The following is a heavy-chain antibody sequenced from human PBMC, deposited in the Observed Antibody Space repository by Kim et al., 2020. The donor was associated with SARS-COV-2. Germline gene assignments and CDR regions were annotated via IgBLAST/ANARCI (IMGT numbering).Heavy chain of an antibody. CDR3: SRADSGNYYYGMDV. Sequence: ADSVRGRFTITRDTSRNTQYLQMNSLRAEDTALYYCSRADSGNYYYGMDVWGQGTTVTVSS. J-gene: IGHJ6*02. V-gene: IGHV3-23*05. D-gene: IGHD2-21*01.